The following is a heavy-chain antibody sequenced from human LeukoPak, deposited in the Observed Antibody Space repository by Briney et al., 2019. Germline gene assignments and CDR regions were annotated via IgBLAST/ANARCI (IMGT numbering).Heavy chain of an antibody. CDR2: INHSGST. D-gene: IGHD6-13*01. CDR1: GGSFSGYY. V-gene: IGHV4-34*01. CDR3: ARGSDTAAGLY. Sequence: SETLSLTCAVYGGSFSGYYWSWIRQPPGKGLEWIGEINHSGSTNYNPSLKNRVSISVDSTKNQFSLKVSSVTAADTAVYYCARGSDTAAGLYWGQGTLVTVSS. J-gene: IGHJ4*02.